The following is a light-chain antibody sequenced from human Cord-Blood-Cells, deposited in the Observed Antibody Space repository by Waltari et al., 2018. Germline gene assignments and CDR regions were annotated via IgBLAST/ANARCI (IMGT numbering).Light chain of an antibody. CDR1: QSVSSY. Sequence: EIVLTQSPATLSLSPGERATLSCRASQSVSSYLAWYQQKPGQAPRLLIYYASNRATGIPARFSGSGAGTDFTLTISSLEPEDFAVYYCQQRSNWPGTFGQGTKVEI. J-gene: IGKJ1*01. V-gene: IGKV3-11*01. CDR3: QQRSNWPGT. CDR2: YAS.